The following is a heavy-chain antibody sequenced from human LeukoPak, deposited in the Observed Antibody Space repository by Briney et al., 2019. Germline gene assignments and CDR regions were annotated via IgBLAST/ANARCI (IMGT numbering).Heavy chain of an antibody. J-gene: IGHJ6*04. CDR3: AELGITMIGGV. CDR1: GFTVSSNY. Sequence: GGSLRLSCAASGFTVSSNYLSWVRQAPGKGLEWVSVIYSGGSTYYADSVKGRFTISRDNAKNSLYLQMNSLRAEDTAVYYCAELGITMIGGVWGKGTTVTISS. V-gene: IGHV3-53*01. CDR2: IYSGGST. D-gene: IGHD3-10*02.